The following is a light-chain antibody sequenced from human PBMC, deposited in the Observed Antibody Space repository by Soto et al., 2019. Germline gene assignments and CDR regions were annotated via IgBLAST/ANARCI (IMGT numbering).Light chain of an antibody. V-gene: IGLV2-14*03. Sequence: QSALTQPASVSGSPGHSITVSCTGTSRDVGGYTFVSWYQQHPGTAPKLMIYDVSIRPSGVSNRFSGSKSGNTASLTISGLQAEDEADYYCSSYISSSTVVFGGGTKLTVL. CDR1: SRDVGGYTF. J-gene: IGLJ2*01. CDR3: SSYISSSTVV. CDR2: DVS.